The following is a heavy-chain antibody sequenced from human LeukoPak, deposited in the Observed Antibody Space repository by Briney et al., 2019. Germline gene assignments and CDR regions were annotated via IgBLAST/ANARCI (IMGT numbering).Heavy chain of an antibody. D-gene: IGHD2-2*02. CDR2: ISEDGTKK. Sequence: GRSLRLSSEAPGFLFSNSAIHWVRQSPGKGLVWVAFISEDGTKKFYVDSVKDRFTISRDNSKNTLYLQMTSLRPEDTAVYYCAKDILPGVGSFDYWGQGTLVTVSS. J-gene: IGHJ4*02. CDR3: AKDILPGVGSFDY. V-gene: IGHV3-30*02. CDR1: GFLFSNSA.